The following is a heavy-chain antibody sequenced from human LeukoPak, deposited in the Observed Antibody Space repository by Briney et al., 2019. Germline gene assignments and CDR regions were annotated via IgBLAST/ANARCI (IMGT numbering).Heavy chain of an antibody. CDR2: IYYSGNT. CDR1: GGSLSSTRYY. J-gene: IGHJ3*02. V-gene: IGHV4-39*07. CDR3: ASYPKYYGSEGWVAFDI. Sequence: SETLSLTCTVSGGSLSSTRYYWGWTRQPPGRGLEWIGSIYYSGNTYYNPSLKSRVTISVDTSKNQFSLKLSSVTAADTAVYYCASYPKYYGSEGWVAFDIWGLGTMVTVSS. D-gene: IGHD3-10*01.